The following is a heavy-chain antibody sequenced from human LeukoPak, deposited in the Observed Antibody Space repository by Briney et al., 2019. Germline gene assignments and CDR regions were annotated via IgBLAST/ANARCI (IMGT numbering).Heavy chain of an antibody. CDR3: ARGALIARYCSGGSCHRRGFDY. J-gene: IGHJ4*02. CDR1: GYTFTGYY. V-gene: IGHV1-2*02. D-gene: IGHD2-15*01. Sequence: GASVKVSCKASGYTFTGYYMHWVRQAPGQGLEWMGWINPNSGGTNYAQKFQGRVTMTRDTSISTAYMELSRLRSDDTAVYYCARGALIARYCSGGSCHRRGFDYWGQGTLVPVSS. CDR2: INPNSGGT.